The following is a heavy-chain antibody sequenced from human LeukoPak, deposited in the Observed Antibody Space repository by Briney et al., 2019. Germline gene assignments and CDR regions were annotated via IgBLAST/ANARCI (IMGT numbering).Heavy chain of an antibody. CDR3: ARVSYDVLTGYHPLDY. CDR2: IFDGGTT. J-gene: IGHJ4*02. Sequence: SETLTLTCTVSTGSISSYYWSWIRQPPGKGLEWIGCIFDGGTTKYNPSLKSRVTISVDTSKNQLSLKLSSVTAADTALYYCARVSYDVLTGYHPLDYWGQGTLVTVSS. V-gene: IGHV4-59*01. CDR1: TGSISSYY. D-gene: IGHD3-9*01.